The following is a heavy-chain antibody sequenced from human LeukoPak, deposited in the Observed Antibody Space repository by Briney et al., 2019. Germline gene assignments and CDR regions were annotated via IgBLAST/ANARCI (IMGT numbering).Heavy chain of an antibody. CDR3: ARLVVPAAPDY. D-gene: IGHD2-2*01. CDR1: GGSISSYH. V-gene: IGHV4-59*01. CDR2: IYYSGST. J-gene: IGHJ4*02. Sequence: SETLSLTCTVSGGSISSYHWSWIRQPPGKGLEWIGYIYYSGSTNYNPSLKSRVTISVDTSKNQFSLKLSSVTAADTAVYYCARLVVPAAPDYRGQGTLVTVSS.